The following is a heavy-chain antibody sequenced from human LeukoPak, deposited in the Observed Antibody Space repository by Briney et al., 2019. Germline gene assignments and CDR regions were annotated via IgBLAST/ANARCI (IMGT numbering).Heavy chain of an antibody. Sequence: GESLKTPCKAFDYSFTSSWIGWLRRMPGKGREGMGIIYPGDSDTRYSPSFQGQVTISADKSISTAYLQWSSLKASDTAMYYCATLVGATRYFDYWGQGTLVTVSS. CDR2: IYPGDSDT. J-gene: IGHJ4*02. V-gene: IGHV5-51*01. CDR1: DYSFTSSW. D-gene: IGHD1-26*01. CDR3: ATLVGATRYFDY.